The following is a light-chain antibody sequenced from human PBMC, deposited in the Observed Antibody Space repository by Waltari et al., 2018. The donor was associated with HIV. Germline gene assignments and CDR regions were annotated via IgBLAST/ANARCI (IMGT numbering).Light chain of an antibody. V-gene: IGLV7-43*01. CDR1: TGAVTSGFS. J-gene: IGLJ3*02. CDR3: LLYYGGAWV. CDR2: GTT. Sequence: QTVVTQAPSLTVSPGGTVTPTCASSTGAVTSGFSPNWFQQKPGQAPRALIYGTTNKHSWTPARFSGSLLGGKAALTLSGVQPEDEAEYYCLLYYGGAWVFGGGTKLTVL.